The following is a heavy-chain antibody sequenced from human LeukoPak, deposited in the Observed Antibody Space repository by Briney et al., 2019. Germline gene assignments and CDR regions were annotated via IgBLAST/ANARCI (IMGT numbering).Heavy chain of an antibody. J-gene: IGHJ4*02. Sequence: ASVKVSCKASGGTFSSYAISWVRQAPGQGLEWMGGIIPIFGTANYAQKFQGRVTITADESTSTAYMELSSLRSEDTAVYYCARLPEVGYIAAAGTRDYWGQGTLVTVSS. CDR3: ARLPEVGYIAAAGTRDY. CDR2: IIPIFGTA. CDR1: GGTFSSYA. D-gene: IGHD6-13*01. V-gene: IGHV1-69*13.